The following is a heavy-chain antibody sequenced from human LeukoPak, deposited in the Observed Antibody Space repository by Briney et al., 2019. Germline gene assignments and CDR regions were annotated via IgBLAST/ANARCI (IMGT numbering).Heavy chain of an antibody. V-gene: IGHV3-23*01. Sequence: GGSLRLSCVASGFTFSSFAMNWVRQAPGKGLEWVSVISGGGGTIYYADSEKGRFTISRDNSKNMVYLQMNSLRADDTAVYYCAKDLADSNWGQGTLVTVSS. CDR1: GFTFSSFA. CDR3: AKDLADSN. D-gene: IGHD3-16*01. J-gene: IGHJ4*02. CDR2: ISGGGGTI.